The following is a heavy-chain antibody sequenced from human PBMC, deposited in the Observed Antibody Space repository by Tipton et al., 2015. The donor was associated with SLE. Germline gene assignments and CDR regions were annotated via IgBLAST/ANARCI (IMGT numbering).Heavy chain of an antibody. CDR2: ITPSGVNS. CDR1: GFTFSDYA. D-gene: IGHD6-13*01. J-gene: IGHJ4*02. V-gene: IGHV3-23*01. CDR3: ARAGFSAADS. Sequence: SLRLSCAASGFTFSDYAMSWVRQAPGKGLEWVSAITPSGVNSYYADSVKGRFTISRDNSKNTLYLQMNSLRAEDTAVYYCARAGFSAADSWGQGTLVTVSS.